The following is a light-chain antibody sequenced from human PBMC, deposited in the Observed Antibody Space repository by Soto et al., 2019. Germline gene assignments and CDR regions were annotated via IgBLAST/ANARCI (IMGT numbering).Light chain of an antibody. V-gene: IGLV2-14*01. Sequence: QSVLTQPASVSGSLGQSVTISCAGTGSDVGGFDYVSWYQQHPGKAPKLIIYDVTTRSSGVSNRFSCSKSGNTASLTISGLQAEDESDFYCTSYTNTGPFVFGSGTKVTVL. CDR1: GSDVGGFDY. CDR2: DVT. CDR3: TSYTNTGPFV. J-gene: IGLJ6*01.